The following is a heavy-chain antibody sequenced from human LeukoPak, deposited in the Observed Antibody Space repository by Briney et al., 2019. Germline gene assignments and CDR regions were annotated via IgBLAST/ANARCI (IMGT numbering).Heavy chain of an antibody. Sequence: GGSLRLSCAASGFTFSSYAMHWVRQAPGKGLEWVAVISYDGSNKYYADSVKGRFTISRDNSKNTLYLQMNSLRAEDTAVYYCAKDRGPMVRGVIDYWGQGTLVTVSS. J-gene: IGHJ4*02. D-gene: IGHD3-10*01. CDR3: AKDRGPMVRGVIDY. CDR2: ISYDGSNK. CDR1: GFTFSSYA. V-gene: IGHV3-30*04.